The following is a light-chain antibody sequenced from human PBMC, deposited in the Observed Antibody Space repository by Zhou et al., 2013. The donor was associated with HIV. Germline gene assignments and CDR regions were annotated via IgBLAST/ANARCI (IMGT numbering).Light chain of an antibody. J-gene: IGKJ4*01. CDR2: GAS. CDR3: QQSYSTLT. Sequence: AFQMTQSPSSLSASVGDRVIITCRASQVIKTDLAWYQQKPGKAPKLLIYGASKLQGGVPSRFSGSGSGTDFTLTISSLQPEDFATYYCQQSYSTLTFGGGTKVEIK. CDR1: QVIKTD. V-gene: IGKV1-6*01.